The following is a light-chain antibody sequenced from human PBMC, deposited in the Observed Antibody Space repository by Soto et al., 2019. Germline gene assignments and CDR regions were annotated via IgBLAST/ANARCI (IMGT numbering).Light chain of an antibody. CDR1: QSISSN. CDR3: QKYDAWPLT. CDR2: DAS. Sequence: EIVMTQSPATLSVSPGERATLSCRASQSISSNLAWYQQKPGQAPRLVIYDASTRATDTPARFSGSGSGTESTLTISSLPSEDLALYYCQKYDAWPLTFGGGTKVEIK. V-gene: IGKV3D-15*01. J-gene: IGKJ4*01.